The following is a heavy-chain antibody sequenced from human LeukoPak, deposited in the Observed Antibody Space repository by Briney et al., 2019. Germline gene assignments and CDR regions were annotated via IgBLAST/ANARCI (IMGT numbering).Heavy chain of an antibody. Sequence: GGSLRLSCAASGFTFSNAWMSWVRQAPGKGLEWVGRIKSKTDGGTTDYAAPVKGRFTISRDDSKNTLYLQMNSLKTEDTAVYYCTTQAYDYVWGSYRYRSGWGQGTLVTVSS. J-gene: IGHJ4*02. CDR1: GFTFSNAW. D-gene: IGHD3-16*02. CDR3: TTQAYDYVWGSYRYRSG. V-gene: IGHV3-15*01. CDR2: IKSKTDGGTT.